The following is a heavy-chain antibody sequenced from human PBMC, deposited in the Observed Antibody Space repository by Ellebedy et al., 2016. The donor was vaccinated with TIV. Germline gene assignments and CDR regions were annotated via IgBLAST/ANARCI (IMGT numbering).Heavy chain of an antibody. CDR1: GLSISDYW. Sequence: GESLKISXAASGLSISDYWMQCVHQAPGKGLEWVGNIRKDGSETTYVGSVKGRFTISRDNAKNSLYLQMNSLRAEDTAVYYCYSGGYWGQGTLVTVSS. CDR3: YSGGY. V-gene: IGHV3-7*01. D-gene: IGHD2-15*01. J-gene: IGHJ4*02. CDR2: IRKDGSET.